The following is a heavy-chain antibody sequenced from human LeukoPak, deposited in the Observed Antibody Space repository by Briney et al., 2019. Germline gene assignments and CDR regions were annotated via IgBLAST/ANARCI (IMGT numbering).Heavy chain of an antibody. J-gene: IGHJ4*02. CDR2: IDWDDAK. CDR1: GFSLSTSGMR. CDR3: AREKVDTAMVTDY. D-gene: IGHD5-18*01. V-gene: IGHV2-70*04. Sequence: SGPALVIPTQTLTLTCTFSGFSLSTSGMRVSWIRQPPGKALEWLARIDWDDAKFYSTSLRTSLTISKDTSRNQVVLTMTNMDPVDTATYYCAREKVDTAMVTDYWGQGTLVTVSS.